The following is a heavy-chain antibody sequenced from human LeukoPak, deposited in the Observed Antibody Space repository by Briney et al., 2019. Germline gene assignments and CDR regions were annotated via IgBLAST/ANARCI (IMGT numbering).Heavy chain of an antibody. CDR2: ISGSGGST. Sequence: GGSLRRSCSASGFTFSSYAMSWVRQAPGKGLEWVSAISGSGGSTYYADSVKGRFTISRDNSKNTLYLQMNSLRAEDTAVYYCAKSEFGYFDYWGQGTLVTVSS. V-gene: IGHV3-23*01. J-gene: IGHJ4*02. D-gene: IGHD3-16*01. CDR1: GFTFSSYA. CDR3: AKSEFGYFDY.